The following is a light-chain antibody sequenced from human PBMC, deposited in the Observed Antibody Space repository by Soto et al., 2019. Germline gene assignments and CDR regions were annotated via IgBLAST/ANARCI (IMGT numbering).Light chain of an antibody. CDR1: QSISSY. V-gene: IGKV1-39*01. CDR2: AAS. Sequence: DIQMTQSPSFLSASVGDRVTITCRASQSISSYLNWYQQKPEKAPKLLIYAASSLQSGVPSRFSGSGSGTDFTLTISSLQPEDFATYYCQQSYSTPTFGHGTKVNIK. J-gene: IGKJ1*01. CDR3: QQSYSTPT.